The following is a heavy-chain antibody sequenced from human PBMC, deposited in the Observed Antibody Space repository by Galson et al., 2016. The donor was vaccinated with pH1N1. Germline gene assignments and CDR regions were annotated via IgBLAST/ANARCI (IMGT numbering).Heavy chain of an antibody. CDR3: VREGGYFDL. D-gene: IGHD1-1*01. Sequence: SLRLSCAASGFTFSTYSMNWVRQAPGKGLEWISAGSTTSYMYYADPVKGRFTISRDNAKNSLYLQMNNLRGDDTAVYYCVREGGYFDLWGQGTLVTVSS. J-gene: IGHJ5*02. CDR1: GFTFSTYS. CDR2: GSTTSYM. V-gene: IGHV3-21*01.